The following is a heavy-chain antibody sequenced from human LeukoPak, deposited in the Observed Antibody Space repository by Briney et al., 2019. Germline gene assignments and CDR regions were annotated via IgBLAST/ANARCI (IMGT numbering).Heavy chain of an antibody. V-gene: IGHV4-34*01. Sequence: SETLSLICAVYGGSFSGYFWGWIRQPPGKGLEWIGDINHNGGTNYNPSLKSRVTISVDTSKNQFSLRLSSVTAADTAVYYCARTSCSGDTCYHQGLFDSWGQGTLVTVSS. CDR1: GGSFSGYF. CDR3: ARTSCSGDTCYHQGLFDS. CDR2: INHNGGT. J-gene: IGHJ4*02. D-gene: IGHD2-15*01.